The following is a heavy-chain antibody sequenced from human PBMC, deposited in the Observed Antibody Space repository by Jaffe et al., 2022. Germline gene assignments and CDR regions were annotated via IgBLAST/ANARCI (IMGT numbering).Heavy chain of an antibody. V-gene: IGHV3-21*01. CDR1: GFTFSSYS. J-gene: IGHJ6*03. Sequence: EVQLVESGGGLVKPGGSLRLSCAASGFTFSSYSMNWVRQAPGKGLEWVSSISSSSSYIYYADSVKGRFTISRDNAKNSLYLQMNSLRAEDTAVYYCARAGRVVVVVAATPNYYYYMDVWGKGTTVTVSS. CDR2: ISSSSSYI. CDR3: ARAGRVVVVVAATPNYYYYMDV. D-gene: IGHD2-15*01.